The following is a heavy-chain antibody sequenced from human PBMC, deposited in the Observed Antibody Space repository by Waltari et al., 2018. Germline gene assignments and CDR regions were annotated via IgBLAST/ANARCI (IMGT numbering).Heavy chain of an antibody. V-gene: IGHV3-23*01. CDR2: ISDGGGII. CDR1: GFTFCTYV. D-gene: IGHD7-27*01. Sequence: EVQLLESGGGLVQPGGSLRLCCAASGFTFCTYVMNWVRLAPGKGFEWVSSISDGGGIINYADSVKGRFTISRDNSKNTLYLQMNSLRADDTAVYYCARGSGVDSWGQGTLVTISS. J-gene: IGHJ4*02. CDR3: ARGSGVDS.